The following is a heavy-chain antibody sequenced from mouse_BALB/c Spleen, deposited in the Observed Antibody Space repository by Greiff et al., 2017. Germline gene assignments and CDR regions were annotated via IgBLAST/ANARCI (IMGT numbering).Heavy chain of an antibody. D-gene: IGHD1-1*01. Sequence: LQQPGSELVRPGASVKLSCKASGYTFTSYWMHWVKQRPGQGLEWIGNIYPGSGSTNYDEKFKSKATLTVDTSSSTAYMQLSSLTSEDSAVYYCTRGDYYGSSHFDYWGQGTTLTVSS. CDR2: IYPGSGST. J-gene: IGHJ2*01. CDR3: TRGDYYGSSHFDY. CDR1: GYTFTSYW. V-gene: IGHV1S22*01.